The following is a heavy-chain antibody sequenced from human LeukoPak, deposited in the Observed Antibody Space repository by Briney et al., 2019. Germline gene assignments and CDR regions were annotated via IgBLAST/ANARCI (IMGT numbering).Heavy chain of an antibody. CDR3: AKGALVGATDKGFDP. V-gene: IGHV3-30-3*01. Sequence: PGGSLRLSCAASGFTFSSYAMHWVRQAPGKGLEWVAVISYDGSNKYYADSVKGRFTISRDNSKNTLYLQMNSLRAEDTAVYYCAKGALVGATDKGFDPWGQGTLVTVSS. CDR1: GFTFSSYA. D-gene: IGHD1-26*01. CDR2: ISYDGSNK. J-gene: IGHJ5*02.